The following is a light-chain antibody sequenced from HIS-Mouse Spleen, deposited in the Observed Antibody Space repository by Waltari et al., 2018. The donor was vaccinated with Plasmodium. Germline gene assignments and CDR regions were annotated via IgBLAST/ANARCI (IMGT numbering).Light chain of an antibody. CDR2: AAS. CDR3: QQNYNTWT. Sequence: DIQMTQSPSSLSASVEDRVTITCRASQSISSYLNWYQQKPGKAPKLLIYAASSLQSGVPSRFSGSGSGTDFTLTISSLQPEDFATYYCQQNYNTWTFGQGTKVEIK. J-gene: IGKJ1*01. V-gene: IGKV1-39*01. CDR1: QSISSY.